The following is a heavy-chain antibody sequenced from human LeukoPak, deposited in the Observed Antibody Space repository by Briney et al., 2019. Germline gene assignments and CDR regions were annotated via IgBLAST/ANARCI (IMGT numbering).Heavy chain of an antibody. CDR3: AGIYDSSGYYYFDY. Sequence: GASVKVSCKASGGTFSSYAISWVRQAPGQGLEWMGWISAYNGNTNYAQKFQGRVTMTEDTSTDTAYMELSSLRSEDTAVYYCAGIYDSSGYYYFDYWGQGTLVTVSS. CDR2: ISAYNGNT. V-gene: IGHV1-18*01. J-gene: IGHJ4*02. CDR1: GGTFSSYA. D-gene: IGHD3-22*01.